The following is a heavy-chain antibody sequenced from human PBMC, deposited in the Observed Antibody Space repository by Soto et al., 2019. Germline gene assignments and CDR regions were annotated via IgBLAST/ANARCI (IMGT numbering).Heavy chain of an antibody. Sequence: PGGSLRLSCAASGFTVSSNYMSWVRQAPGKGLEWVSVIYSDGSTYYADSVKGRFTISRHNSKNTLYLQMNSLRAEDTAVYYCATTSTIFGDNWFDPWGQGTLVTVSS. V-gene: IGHV3-53*04. CDR1: GFTVSSNY. J-gene: IGHJ5*02. CDR2: IYSDGST. D-gene: IGHD3-3*01. CDR3: ATTSTIFGDNWFDP.